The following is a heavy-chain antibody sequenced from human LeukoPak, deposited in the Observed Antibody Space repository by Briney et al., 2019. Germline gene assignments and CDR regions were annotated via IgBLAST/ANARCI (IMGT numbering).Heavy chain of an antibody. CDR1: GSSISTDYY. J-gene: IGHJ6*02. Sequence: PSETLSLTCTVSGSSISTDYYWGWIRQPPGKGLEWIGSIYHSGSTYYNPSLKSRIAISVDTSKNQFSLKLSSVTVADTAVYYCARLNTYGMDVWGQGTTVTVSS. D-gene: IGHD1/OR15-1a*01. V-gene: IGHV4-38-2*02. CDR3: ARLNTYGMDV. CDR2: IYHSGST.